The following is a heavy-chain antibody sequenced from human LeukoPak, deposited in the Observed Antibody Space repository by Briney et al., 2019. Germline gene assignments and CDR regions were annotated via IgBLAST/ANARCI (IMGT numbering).Heavy chain of an antibody. CDR2: ISGGGGST. V-gene: IGHV3-23*01. CDR3: AKVRGSERPKYYFEY. CDR1: GFTFSSYA. J-gene: IGHJ4*02. D-gene: IGHD3-10*01. Sequence: GGSLRLSCAASGFTFSSYAMSWVRQAPGKGLEWFSGISGGGGSTYCADSAKGRFTISRDNSKNTLYLQMNSLRAEDTAVYYCAKVRGSERPKYYFEYWGQGTLVTVSS.